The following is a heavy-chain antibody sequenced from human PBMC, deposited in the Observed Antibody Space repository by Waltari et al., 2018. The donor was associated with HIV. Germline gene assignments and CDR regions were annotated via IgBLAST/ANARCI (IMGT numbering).Heavy chain of an antibody. D-gene: IGHD6-19*01. CDR3: AKDQEWLIQYYLDY. CDR2: IYFDGYKK. CDR1: GFPFSNYG. Sequence: QVQLVESGGGVVQPGRSLRLSCAASGFPFSNYGRHWVRQAPGKGLEWVAVIYFDGYKKYHADSVRGRFTISRDNSKNTLYLQMNSLRPEDTAMYYCAKDQEWLIQYYLDYWGQGTLVTVSS. J-gene: IGHJ4*02. V-gene: IGHV3-30*18.